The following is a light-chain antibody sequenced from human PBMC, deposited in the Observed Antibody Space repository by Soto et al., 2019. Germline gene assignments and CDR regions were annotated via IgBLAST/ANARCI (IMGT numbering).Light chain of an antibody. CDR1: SGHSSYI. V-gene: IGLV4-60*03. CDR2: LEGSGSY. CDR3: ETWDSNTVV. Sequence: QSVLTQSSSASASLGSSVKLTCTLSSGHSSYIIAWHQQQPGKAPRYLMKLEGSGSYNKRSGVPDRFSGSSSGADRYLTISNLQSEDEADYYCETWDSNTVVFGGGIKLTVL. J-gene: IGLJ2*01.